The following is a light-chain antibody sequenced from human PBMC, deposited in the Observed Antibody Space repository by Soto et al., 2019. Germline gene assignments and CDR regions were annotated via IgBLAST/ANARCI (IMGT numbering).Light chain of an antibody. Sequence: QLVLTQPPSASGTPGQRVTISCSGATSNFGTKSVNWYQHLPGAAPRLLIYNSDQRPSGVPDRFSGSKSGTSASLAISGLQSADEGDYFCASWDDILHGPLFGGGTKVTVL. CDR3: ASWDDILHGPL. CDR1: TSNFGTKS. V-gene: IGLV1-44*01. J-gene: IGLJ6*01. CDR2: NSD.